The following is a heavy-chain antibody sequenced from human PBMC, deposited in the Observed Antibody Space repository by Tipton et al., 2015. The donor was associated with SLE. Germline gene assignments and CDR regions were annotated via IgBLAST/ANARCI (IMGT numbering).Heavy chain of an antibody. V-gene: IGHV3-72*01. CDR3: TRCLSGDWRSHDY. CDR2: TRNKVNSYST. CDR1: GFTFSDHY. D-gene: IGHD2-21*02. Sequence: GSLRLSCAASGFTFSDHYMDWVRQAPGQGLEWVARTRNKVNSYSTEYAASVKGRFTISRDVSRNSLYLQMNSLKTEDTAVYYCTRCLSGDWRSHDYWGQGTLVTVSS. J-gene: IGHJ4*02.